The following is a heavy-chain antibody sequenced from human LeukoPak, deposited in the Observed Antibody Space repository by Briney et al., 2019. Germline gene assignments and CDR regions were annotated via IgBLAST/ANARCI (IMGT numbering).Heavy chain of an antibody. CDR1: GYSFTSYW. V-gene: IGHV5-51*01. Sequence: PGESLKISCKGSGYSFTSYWIGWVRQMPGKGLEWMGIIYPGDSDTRYSPSFQGQVTISADKSISTAYLQWSSLKASDTAMYYCARVTSNIVVVGYYYMDVWGKGTTVTVSS. J-gene: IGHJ6*03. D-gene: IGHD2-21*01. CDR2: IYPGDSDT. CDR3: ARVTSNIVVVGYYYMDV.